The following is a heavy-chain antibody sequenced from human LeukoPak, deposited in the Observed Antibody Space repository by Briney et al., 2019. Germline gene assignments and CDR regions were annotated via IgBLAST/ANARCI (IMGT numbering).Heavy chain of an antibody. D-gene: IGHD1-26*01. V-gene: IGHV4-34*01. J-gene: IGHJ4*02. Sequence: PSETLSLTCAVYGGSFSGYYWSWIRQPPGKGLEWIGEINHSGSTNYNPSLKSRVTISVDTSKNQFSLKLSSVTAADTAVYYCAKDVNALSPIVGAYYFDYWGQGTLVTVSS. CDR2: INHSGST. CDR1: GGSFSGYY. CDR3: AKDVNALSPIVGAYYFDY.